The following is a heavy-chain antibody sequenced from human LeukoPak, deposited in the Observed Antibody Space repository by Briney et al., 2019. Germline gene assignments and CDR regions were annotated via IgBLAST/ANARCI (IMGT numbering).Heavy chain of an antibody. D-gene: IGHD5-24*01. J-gene: IGHJ4*02. V-gene: IGHV3-30*03. CDR3: AREMATIMS. Sequence: GGSLRLSCAASGFTFSSYGMHWVRQAPGKGLEWVAVISYDGSNKYYADSVKGRFTISRDNAKNSLYLQMNSLKAEDTAVYYCAREMATIMSWGQGTLVTVSS. CDR1: GFTFSSYG. CDR2: ISYDGSNK.